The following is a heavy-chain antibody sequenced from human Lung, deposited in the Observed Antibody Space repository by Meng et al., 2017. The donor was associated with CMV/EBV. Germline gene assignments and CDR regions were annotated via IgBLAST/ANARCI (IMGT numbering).Heavy chain of an antibody. V-gene: IGHV1-2*02. CDR1: GYTFTDYY. CDR2: INLKSGGS. Sequence: ASXXVSXKASGYTFTDYYMHWVRQAPGQGLEWMGLINLKSGGSHSAQKFQGRVTMTRDTSISTAYLDLSRLKSDDTAVYFCARKAGGNGRGFDRWGQGTLVTVSS. CDR3: ARKAGGNGRGFDR. D-gene: IGHD6-13*01. J-gene: IGHJ4*02.